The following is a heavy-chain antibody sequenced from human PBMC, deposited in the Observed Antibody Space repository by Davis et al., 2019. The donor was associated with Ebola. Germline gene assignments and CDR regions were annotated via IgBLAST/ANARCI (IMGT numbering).Heavy chain of an antibody. V-gene: IGHV3-48*04. CDR2: ISSSGSTI. Sequence: GGSLRLSCIASGFTFSSYAMSWVRQAPGKGLEWVSYISSSGSTIYYADSVKGRFTISRDNAKNSLYLQMNSLRAEDTAVYYCARSLVGATYLSVYYYYGMDVWGQGTTVTVSS. J-gene: IGHJ6*02. D-gene: IGHD1-26*01. CDR3: ARSLVGATYLSVYYYYGMDV. CDR1: GFTFSSYA.